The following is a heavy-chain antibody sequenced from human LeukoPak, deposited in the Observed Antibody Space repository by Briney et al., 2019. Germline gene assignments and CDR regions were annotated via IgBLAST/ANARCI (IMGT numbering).Heavy chain of an antibody. Sequence: GGSLRLSCAASGFTFTNYTMNWVRQAPGKGLEWVSYISGSSSTIYYADSVKGRFTISRDNSKNTLYLQMKSLRAEDTAVYYCAKDWALVKRYYFDYWGQGTLVTVSS. D-gene: IGHD6-13*01. CDR3: AKDWALVKRYYFDY. V-gene: IGHV3-48*01. CDR2: ISGSSSTI. J-gene: IGHJ4*02. CDR1: GFTFTNYT.